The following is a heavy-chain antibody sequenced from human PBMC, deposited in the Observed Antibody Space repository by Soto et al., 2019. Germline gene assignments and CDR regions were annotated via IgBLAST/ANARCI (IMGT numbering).Heavy chain of an antibody. CDR1: GYSFTSYW. D-gene: IGHD6-13*01. V-gene: IGHV5-51*01. CDR2: IYPGDSDT. J-gene: IGHJ6*02. CDR3: ATQFGGAAAATYYYYGMDV. Sequence: GESLKISCKGSGYSFTSYWIGWVRQMPGKGLEWMGIIYPGDSDTRYSPSFQGQVTISADKSISTAYLQWSSLKASDTATYYCATQFGGAAAATYYYYGMDVWGQGTTVTVSS.